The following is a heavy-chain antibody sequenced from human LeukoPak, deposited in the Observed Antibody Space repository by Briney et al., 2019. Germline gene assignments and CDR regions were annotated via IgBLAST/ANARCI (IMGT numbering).Heavy chain of an antibody. J-gene: IGHJ4*02. CDR2: INPSGGST. CDR3: ARDVSSGWTDY. CDR1: GYTFTSYY. Sequence: ASVKVSCKASGYTFTSYYIHWVRQAPGQGLEWMGIINPSGGSTSYAQKFQGRVTMTRDTSTSTVYMELSSLRFDDTAVYYCARDVSSGWTDYWGQGTLVTVSS. D-gene: IGHD6-19*01. V-gene: IGHV1-46*01.